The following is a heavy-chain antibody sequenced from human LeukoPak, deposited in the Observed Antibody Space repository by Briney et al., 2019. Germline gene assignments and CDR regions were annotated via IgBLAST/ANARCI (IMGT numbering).Heavy chain of an antibody. Sequence: SETLSLTCTVSGGSVTSYYWSWIRKPPGKGLEWIGYIYYSGSTNYSPSLQSRVTISLDMSKNQFSLQLRSVTAADTAVYYCARDRLEVLDYYFDYWGQGTLVTVSS. V-gene: IGHV4-59*02. CDR3: ARDRLEVLDYYFDY. CDR1: GGSVTSYY. D-gene: IGHD1-1*01. J-gene: IGHJ4*02. CDR2: IYYSGST.